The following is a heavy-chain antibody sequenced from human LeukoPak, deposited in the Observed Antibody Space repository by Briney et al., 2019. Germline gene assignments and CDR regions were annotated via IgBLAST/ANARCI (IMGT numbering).Heavy chain of an antibody. CDR3: ARDGRGPGEYFQH. J-gene: IGHJ1*01. Sequence: SETLSLTCTVSGGSISSGGYYWSWIREHPGKGLEWIGYIYYSGSTYYNPSLKSRVTISVDTSKNQFSLKLSSVTAADTAVYYCARDGRGPGEYFQHWGQGTLVTVSS. CDR2: IYYSGST. V-gene: IGHV4-31*03. CDR1: GGSISSGGYY. D-gene: IGHD1-26*01.